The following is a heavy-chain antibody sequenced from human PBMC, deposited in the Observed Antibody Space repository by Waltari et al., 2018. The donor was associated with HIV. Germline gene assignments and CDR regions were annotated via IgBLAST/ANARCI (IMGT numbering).Heavy chain of an antibody. CDR1: GESINSGGFY. J-gene: IGHJ5*02. Sequence: QVHIQDSGPGQVTPSQTLSLTFTLSGESINSGGFYWSWSHQHPGKSLEWIGYTFYSGNTYYKSSLKSRVSISVDTSKNHFSLEVRSVTAADTAVYYCAIDRSGGFLDSWGQGILVTVPS. CDR3: AIDRSGGFLDS. V-gene: IGHV4-31*03. CDR2: TFYSGNT. D-gene: IGHD1-1*01.